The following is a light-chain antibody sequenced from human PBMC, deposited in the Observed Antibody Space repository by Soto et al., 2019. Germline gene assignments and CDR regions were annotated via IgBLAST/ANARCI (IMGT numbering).Light chain of an antibody. CDR3: QQYNNWTEYT. J-gene: IGKJ2*01. CDR2: GAS. CDR1: QSVGNS. V-gene: IGKV3-15*01. Sequence: VELTQSPGTLSVSPGEGGTLSCRASQSVGNSMAWYQQKPGQAPRLLIFGASTRVTGIPARFSGSGSGTEYTLTITSLQSDDFAAYYCQQYNNWTEYTFGPGTKLEIK.